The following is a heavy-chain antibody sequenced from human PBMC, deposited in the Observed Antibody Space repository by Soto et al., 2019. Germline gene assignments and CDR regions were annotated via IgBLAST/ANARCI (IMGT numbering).Heavy chain of an antibody. Sequence: GGSLRLSCAASGFTFSSYSMNWVRQAPGKGLEWVSSISSSSSYIYYADSVKGRFTISRDNAKNSLYLQMNSLRAEDTAVYYCARGPSSWYPIDYWGRGTLVTVSS. V-gene: IGHV3-21*01. D-gene: IGHD6-13*01. CDR1: GFTFSSYS. CDR3: ARGPSSWYPIDY. J-gene: IGHJ4*02. CDR2: ISSSSSYI.